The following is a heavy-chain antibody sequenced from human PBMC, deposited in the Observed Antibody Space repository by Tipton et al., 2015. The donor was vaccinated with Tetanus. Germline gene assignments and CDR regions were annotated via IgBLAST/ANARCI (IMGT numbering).Heavy chain of an antibody. CDR2: ISASGST. J-gene: IGHJ4*02. CDR3: ARGSGWADF. V-gene: IGHV4-61*08. D-gene: IGHD6-19*01. Sequence: LRLSCTVSGGSLRSGDHYWSWIRQPPGKGLEWLAYISASGSTNSNYSLKSRVTISADTPRNQFSLTLSSVTAADTAVYYCARGSGWADFWGQGTQVTVSS. CDR1: GGSLRSGDHY.